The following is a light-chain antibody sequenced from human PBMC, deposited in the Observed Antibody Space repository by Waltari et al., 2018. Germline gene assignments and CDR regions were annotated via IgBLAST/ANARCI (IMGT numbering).Light chain of an antibody. Sequence: DIQMTQSPTAMSAFVGDRVTIPCRSSQGISISLDWFQQKPGKVPKRLVYSASTLQRGVPSRCRGSGSGTEVTHSSSGLQPEGFATYYCLQRSSLPWTFGPGTKVELK. J-gene: IGKJ1*01. V-gene: IGKV1-17*03. CDR2: SAS. CDR3: LQRSSLPWT. CDR1: QGISIS.